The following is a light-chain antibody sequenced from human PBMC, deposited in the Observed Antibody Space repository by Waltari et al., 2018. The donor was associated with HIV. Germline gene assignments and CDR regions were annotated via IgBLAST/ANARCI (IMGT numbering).Light chain of an antibody. J-gene: IGLJ1*01. CDR1: SSDVASYNY. V-gene: IGLV2-14*01. CDR2: EVS. CDR3: SSYTSSSTLLV. Sequence: QSALTQPASVSGSPGQSITISCTGTSSDVASYNYFSWYQLHPGKAPKLMIYEVSNRPSGVSNRFSGSKSGNTASLTISGLQAEDEADYYCSSYTSSSTLLVFGTGTKVTVL.